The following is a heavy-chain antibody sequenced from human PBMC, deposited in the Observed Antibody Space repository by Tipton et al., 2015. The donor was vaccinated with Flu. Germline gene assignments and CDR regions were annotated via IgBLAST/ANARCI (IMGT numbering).Heavy chain of an antibody. D-gene: IGHD5-18*01. J-gene: IGHJ6*02. V-gene: IGHV1-2*02. Sequence: QLVQSGAEVKKPGASVKVSCRASGYTFTGYLIHWVRQAPGQGLEWVGWINPSNGDTRYGQEFQGSVTLTRDTSISTVDVELDRLTSGGTAIYYCAKEGGHSYETSGLDVWGQGSTVTVS. CDR1: GYTFTGYL. CDR2: INPSNGDT. CDR3: AKEGGHSYETSGLDV.